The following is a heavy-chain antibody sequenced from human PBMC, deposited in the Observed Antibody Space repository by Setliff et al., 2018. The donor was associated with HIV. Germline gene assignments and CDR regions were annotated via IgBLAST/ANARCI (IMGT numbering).Heavy chain of an antibody. Sequence: LSLTCTVSGGSISSYYWSWIRQPPGKGLEWIGYIYYSGSTNYNPSLKSRVTISVDTSKNQFSLKLSSVIAADTAVYYCARIFGDQGYYYGMDVWGQGATVTVSS. CDR3: ARIFGDQGYYYGMDV. CDR1: GGSISSYY. D-gene: IGHD3-3*01. V-gene: IGHV4-59*01. CDR2: IYYSGST. J-gene: IGHJ6*02.